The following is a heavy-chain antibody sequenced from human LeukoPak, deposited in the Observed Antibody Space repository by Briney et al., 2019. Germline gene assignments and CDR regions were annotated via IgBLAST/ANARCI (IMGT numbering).Heavy chain of an antibody. CDR1: GFTFTSYG. CDR2: ISAYNGNT. D-gene: IGHD2/OR15-2a*01. V-gene: IGHV1-18*01. Sequence: ASVKVSCKASGFTFTSYGISWVRQAPGQGLEWMGWISAYNGNTNYAQKLQGRVTMTTDTSTSTAYMELRSLKSEDTAVYFCARSGPISLRFWGQGTLVTVSS. CDR3: ARSGPISLRF. J-gene: IGHJ4*02.